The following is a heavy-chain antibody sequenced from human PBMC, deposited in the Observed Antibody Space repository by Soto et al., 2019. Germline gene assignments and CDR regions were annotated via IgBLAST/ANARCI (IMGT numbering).Heavy chain of an antibody. Sequence: QVQLVQSGAEVKKPGSSVKVSCQASGGTFSSYAISWVRQAPGQGLEWMGGIIPIFGTANYAQKFQGRVTITADESTSTAYMELSSLRSEDTAVYYCARGALAARLQKRGSYYSYGMDVWGQGTTVTVSS. J-gene: IGHJ6*02. V-gene: IGHV1-69*01. CDR2: IIPIFGTA. CDR1: GGTFSSYA. D-gene: IGHD6-6*01. CDR3: ARGALAARLQKRGSYYSYGMDV.